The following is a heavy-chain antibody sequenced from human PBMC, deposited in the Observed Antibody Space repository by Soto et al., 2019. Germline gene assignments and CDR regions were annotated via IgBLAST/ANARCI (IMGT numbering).Heavy chain of an antibody. CDR3: AKDYYDRSGYQKVPYFDY. D-gene: IGHD3-22*01. CDR2: ISAYNGNT. CDR1: GYTFTSYG. V-gene: IGHV1-18*01. J-gene: IGHJ4*02. Sequence: QVQLVQSGAEVKKPGASVKVSCKASGYTFTSYGISWVRQAPGQGLEWMGWISAYNGNTNYAQKLQGRVTMPTDTSTSTADLELRSLRSDDTAVYYCAKDYYDRSGYQKVPYFDYWGQGTLVTVSS.